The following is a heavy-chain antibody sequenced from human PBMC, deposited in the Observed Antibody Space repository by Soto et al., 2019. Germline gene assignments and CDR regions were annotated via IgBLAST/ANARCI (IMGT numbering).Heavy chain of an antibody. V-gene: IGHV1-18*03. J-gene: IGHJ4*02. D-gene: IGHD3-10*01. CDR2: ISTHNGGT. Sequence: QVQLVQSGAEVKKPGASVKVSCKASGYTFISYGISWVRLAPGQGLEWMGWISTHNGGTNYARNLQGRVTMTTDTSRSTAYLEPRSLTSDDMAVYYCARNISYGSGTSYGYWGQGTLVTVSS. CDR3: ARNISYGSGTSYGY. CDR1: GYTFISYG.